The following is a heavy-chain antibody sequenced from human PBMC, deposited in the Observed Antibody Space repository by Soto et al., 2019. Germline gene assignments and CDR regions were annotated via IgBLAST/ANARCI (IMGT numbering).Heavy chain of an antibody. CDR2: IYSDGRT. J-gene: IGHJ5*01. V-gene: IGHV3-53*04. CDR3: ARDHPLGSSWFGY. Sequence: EVQLVESGGGLVQPGGSLRLSCAASGFTVSSNYMSWVRQAPGKGLEWVSVIYSDGRTYYADAVRGRFTISRHSTKNTLDLQMDGLRGEDTAVYYCARDHPLGSSWFGYWGQGTLVTVSS. D-gene: IGHD6-13*01. CDR1: GFTVSSNY.